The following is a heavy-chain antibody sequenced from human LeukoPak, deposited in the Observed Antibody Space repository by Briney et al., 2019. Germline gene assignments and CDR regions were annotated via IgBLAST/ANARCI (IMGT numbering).Heavy chain of an antibody. J-gene: IGHJ4*02. V-gene: IGHV1-2*02. Sequence: ASVKVFCKASGYTFTGYSMHWVRQAPGQGLEWMGWINPNSGGTNYVQKFQGRVTMTRDTSVSTAYMELSSLTSDDTAVYYCTRVAYCTNGVCYRYFDYWGQGTLVTVSS. CDR1: GYTFTGYS. CDR2: INPNSGGT. CDR3: TRVAYCTNGVCYRYFDY. D-gene: IGHD2-8*01.